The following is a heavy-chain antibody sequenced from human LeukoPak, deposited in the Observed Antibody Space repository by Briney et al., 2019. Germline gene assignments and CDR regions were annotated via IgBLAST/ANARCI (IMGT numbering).Heavy chain of an antibody. V-gene: IGHV4-31*03. CDR3: ARAIYGDSVDY. D-gene: IGHD4-17*01. CDR2: IYYSGST. Sequence: SETLSLTCTVSGGSISSGGYYWSWIRQHPGKGLEWIGYIYYSGSTYYNPSLKSRVTISVDTSKNQFSLKLSSATAADTAVYYCARAIYGDSVDYWGQGTLVTVSS. CDR1: GGSISSGGYY. J-gene: IGHJ4*02.